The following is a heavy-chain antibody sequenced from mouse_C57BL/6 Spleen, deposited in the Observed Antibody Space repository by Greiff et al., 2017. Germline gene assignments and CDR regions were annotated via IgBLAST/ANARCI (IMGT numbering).Heavy chain of an antibody. Sequence: QVQLQQSGAELVKPGASVKLSCKASGYTFTSYWMHWVKQRPGRGLEWIGRIDPNSGGTKYNEKFKSKATLTVDKPSSTAYMQLSSLTSEDSAVYYGARWPVTTVVAYAMDYWGQGTSVTVSS. CDR3: ARWPVTTVVAYAMDY. D-gene: IGHD1-1*01. V-gene: IGHV1-72*01. CDR1: GYTFTSYW. CDR2: IDPNSGGT. J-gene: IGHJ4*01.